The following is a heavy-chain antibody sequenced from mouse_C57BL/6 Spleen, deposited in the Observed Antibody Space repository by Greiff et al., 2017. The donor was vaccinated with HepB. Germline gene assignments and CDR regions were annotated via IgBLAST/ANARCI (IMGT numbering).Heavy chain of an antibody. Sequence: VKLMESGAELVKPGASVKISCKASGYAFSSYWMNWVKQRPGQGLEWIGQIYPGDGDTNYNGKFKGKATLTADKSSSTAYMQLSSLTSEDSAVYFCARADYGNPFDYWGQGTTLTVSS. CDR2: IYPGDGDT. J-gene: IGHJ2*01. CDR3: ARADYGNPFDY. CDR1: GYAFSSYW. V-gene: IGHV1-80*01. D-gene: IGHD2-1*01.